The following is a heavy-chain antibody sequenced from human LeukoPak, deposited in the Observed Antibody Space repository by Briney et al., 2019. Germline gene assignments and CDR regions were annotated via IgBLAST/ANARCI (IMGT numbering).Heavy chain of an antibody. D-gene: IGHD6-13*01. CDR1: GYTFTGYY. CDR2: INPNSGGT. J-gene: IGHJ4*02. CDR3: ARGISNRYSDRYFDY. V-gene: IGHV1-2*02. Sequence: ASVKVSCKASGYTFTGYYMHWVRQAPGQGLEWMGWINPNSGGTNYAQKFQGRVTMTRDTSISTAYMELSRLRSDDTAVYYCARGISNRYSDRYFDYWGQGTLDTVSS.